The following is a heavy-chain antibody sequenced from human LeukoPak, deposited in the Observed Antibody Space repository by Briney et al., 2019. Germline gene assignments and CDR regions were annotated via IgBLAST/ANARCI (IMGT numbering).Heavy chain of an antibody. D-gene: IGHD4-11*01. Sequence: ASVKVSCKASGYTFTDYYMHWVRQAPGQGLEWMGRINPNSGGTNYAQKFQGRVTMTRDTPISTAYMDLSSLRSDDTAVYYCARGSSPYNWYFDLWGRGTLVTVSS. CDR1: GYTFTDYY. CDR3: ARGSSPYNWYFDL. CDR2: INPNSGGT. J-gene: IGHJ2*01. V-gene: IGHV1-2*06.